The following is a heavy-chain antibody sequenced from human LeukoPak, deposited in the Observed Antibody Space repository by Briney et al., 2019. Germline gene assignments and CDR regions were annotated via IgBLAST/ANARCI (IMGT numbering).Heavy chain of an antibody. CDR2: IYHSGST. D-gene: IGHD6-19*01. J-gene: IGHJ6*03. CDR3: ARVNSSGWGGYYYYYCMDV. CDR1: GYSISSGYY. V-gene: IGHV4-38-2*02. Sequence: SETLSLTCTVSGYSISSGYYWGWIRQPPGKGLEWIGSIYHSGSTYYNPSLKSRVTISVDTSKNQFSLKLSSVTAADTSVYYCARVNSSGWGGYYYYYCMDVWGKGTTVTVSS.